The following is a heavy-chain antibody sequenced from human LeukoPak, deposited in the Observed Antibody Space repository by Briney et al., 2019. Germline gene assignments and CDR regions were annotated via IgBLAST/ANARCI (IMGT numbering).Heavy chain of an antibody. CDR2: INTNTGNP. CDR1: GYTFTGYY. D-gene: IGHD3-10*01. CDR3: ARQGFGESSDY. J-gene: IGHJ4*02. Sequence: ASVKVSCKASGYTFTGYYMHWVRQAPGQGLEWMGWINTNTGNPTYAQGFTGRFVFSLDTSVSTAYLQISSLKAEDTAVYYCARQGFGESSDYWGQGTLVTVSS. V-gene: IGHV7-4-1*02.